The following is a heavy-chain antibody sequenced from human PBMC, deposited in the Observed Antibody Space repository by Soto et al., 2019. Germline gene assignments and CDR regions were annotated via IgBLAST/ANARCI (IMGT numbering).Heavy chain of an antibody. V-gene: IGHV3-66*01. Sequence: SLRDSCSASLFTVSSNYMTLVRQAPVKGLEWVSVIYSGGSTFYADSVKGRFTISRDNSKNTVYLQMHSLRDEDTAVYYCARNWSRLDPWGQGTLVTVSS. CDR2: IYSGGST. J-gene: IGHJ5*02. CDR3: ARNWSRLDP. CDR1: LFTVSSNY.